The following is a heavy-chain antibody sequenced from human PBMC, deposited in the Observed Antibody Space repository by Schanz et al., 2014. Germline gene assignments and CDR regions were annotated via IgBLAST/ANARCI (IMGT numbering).Heavy chain of an antibody. D-gene: IGHD2-8*01. J-gene: IGHJ3*02. CDR2: VKQDGIEK. V-gene: IGHV3-7*01. Sequence: EVQLVESGGGLVQPGGSLRLSCAASGFTFSGYWMSWVRQAPGKGPEWLANVKQDGIEKYYLESVRGRFTISRDNAKNSLFLQMNSLRADDTAVYYCARDMLRRYGALEIWGRGTMVTVSS. CDR3: ARDMLRRYGALEI. CDR1: GFTFSGYW.